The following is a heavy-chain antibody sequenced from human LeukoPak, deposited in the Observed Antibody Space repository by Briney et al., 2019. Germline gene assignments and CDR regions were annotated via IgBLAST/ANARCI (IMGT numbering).Heavy chain of an antibody. D-gene: IGHD3-10*01. CDR2: ISGSGGST. CDR1: GFTFSSYA. Sequence: GGSLRLSCAASGFTFSSYAMSWVRQAPGKGLEWVSAISGSGGSTYYADSVKGRFTISRDNSKNTLYLQMNSLRAEDTAVYYCAKPHANLFYGSGSFCFQHWGQGTLVTVSS. J-gene: IGHJ1*01. CDR3: AKPHANLFYGSGSFCFQH. V-gene: IGHV3-23*01.